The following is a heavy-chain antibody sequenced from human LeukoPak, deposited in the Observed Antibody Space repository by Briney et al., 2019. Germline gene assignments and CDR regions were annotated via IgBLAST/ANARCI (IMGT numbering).Heavy chain of an antibody. CDR3: AKAPYVGTVSY. CDR1: GFTFSGYW. J-gene: IGHJ4*02. Sequence: PGGSLRLSCAASGFTFSGYWMSWVRQAPGKGLEWVANIKGDGSEKYYVDSVKGRFTISRDNSKNTLYLQMNSLKAEDTAVYYCAKAPYVGTVSYWGQGTLVTVSS. V-gene: IGHV3-7*01. CDR2: IKGDGSEK. D-gene: IGHD1-26*01.